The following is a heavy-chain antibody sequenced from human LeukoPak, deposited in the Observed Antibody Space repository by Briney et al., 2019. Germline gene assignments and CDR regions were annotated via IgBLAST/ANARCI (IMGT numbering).Heavy chain of an antibody. Sequence: PSQTLSLTCAVSGGSISSSGYSWSWIRQPPGKGLEWIGYIHHSGSTYYNPSLKSRVTISVDRSKNQFSLKLSSVTAADTAVYYCARATDYGLPFDYWGQGTLVTVSS. J-gene: IGHJ4*02. D-gene: IGHD3-10*01. CDR3: ARATDYGLPFDY. CDR1: GGSISSSGYS. V-gene: IGHV4-30-2*01. CDR2: IHHSGST.